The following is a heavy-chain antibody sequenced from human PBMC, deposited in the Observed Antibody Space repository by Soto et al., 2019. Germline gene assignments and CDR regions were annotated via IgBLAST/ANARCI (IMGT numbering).Heavy chain of an antibody. CDR2: ISSSAYT. Sequence: RGSLRLSCAASGFPFIDYYMIWIRQAPGEWLEWISYISSSAYTIYADSVKGRFTISRDNAKNSLFLQMTSLRVEDTAVYYCARNFDSGGYYSDYWGQGTLVTVSS. CDR1: GFPFIDYY. V-gene: IGHV3-11*06. CDR3: ARNFDSGGYYSDY. J-gene: IGHJ4*02. D-gene: IGHD3-22*01.